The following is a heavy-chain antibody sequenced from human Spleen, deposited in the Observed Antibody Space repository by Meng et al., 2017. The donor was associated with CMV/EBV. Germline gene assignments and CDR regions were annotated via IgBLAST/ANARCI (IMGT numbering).Heavy chain of an antibody. D-gene: IGHD2-15*01. CDR2: INPNSGGT. V-gene: IGHV1-2*02. CDR3: AVLYCSGGSCYSGFDY. CDR1: GETLSGYE. J-gene: IGHJ4*02. Sequence: GETLSGYERHWERQARGQGLEWMGWINPNSGGTRYTKKFQGRVKMTRDTSISTAYMELNRLRSNDTAVYYGAVLYCSGGSCYSGFDYWGQGTLVTVSS.